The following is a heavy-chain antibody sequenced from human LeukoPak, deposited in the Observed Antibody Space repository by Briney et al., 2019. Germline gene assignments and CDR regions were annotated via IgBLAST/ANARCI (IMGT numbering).Heavy chain of an antibody. CDR3: ATSTVAKYDY. J-gene: IGHJ4*02. CDR2: ISGSGDST. D-gene: IGHD4-11*01. Sequence: SGGSLRLSCVASGFTFINYAMTWVRQAPGKGLEWVSAISGSGDSTFNSDSVKGRFTISRDNSKNTLYLRMNSLRAEDTALYYCATSTVAKYDYWGQGTLVTVSA. V-gene: IGHV3-23*01. CDR1: GFTFINYA.